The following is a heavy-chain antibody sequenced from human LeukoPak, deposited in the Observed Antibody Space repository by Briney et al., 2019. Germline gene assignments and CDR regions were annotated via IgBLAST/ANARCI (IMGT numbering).Heavy chain of an antibody. CDR3: ARESLGYSYGFPHYYYMDV. J-gene: IGHJ6*03. V-gene: IGHV4-59*01. CDR2: IYYSGST. Sequence: SETLSLTCTVPGGSISSYYWSWIRQPPGKGLEWIGDIYYSGSTNYNPSLKSRVTISVDTSKNQFSLKLSSVTATDTAVYYCARESLGYSYGFPHYYYMDVWGKGTTVTVSS. D-gene: IGHD5-18*01. CDR1: GGSISSYY.